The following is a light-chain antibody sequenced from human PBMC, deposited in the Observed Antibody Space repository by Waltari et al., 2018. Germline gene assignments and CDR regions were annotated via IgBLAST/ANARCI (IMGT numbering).Light chain of an antibody. CDR1: STDVGAYKF. J-gene: IGLJ3*02. CDR3: CSHSSSSTLVL. V-gene: IGLV2-14*01. CDR2: EVN. Sequence: QSALTQPASVSASPGQSITISCTGTSTDVGAYKFVSWYQQHPGEVPKLLIYEVNNRPSGVSDRFSGSRSGNTASLTISGLLPEDEADYYCCSHSSSSTLVLFGGGTKVTVL.